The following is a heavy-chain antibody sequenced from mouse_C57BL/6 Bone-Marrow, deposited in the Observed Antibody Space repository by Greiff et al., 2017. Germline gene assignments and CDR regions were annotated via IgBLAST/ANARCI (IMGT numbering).Heavy chain of an antibody. CDR1: GYTFTSYW. CDR3: TRRTTVGGWYFDV. J-gene: IGHJ1*03. CDR2: IYPGNSDT. D-gene: IGHD1-1*01. Sequence: EVQLQQSGTVLARPGASVKMSCKTSGYTFTSYWMHWVKQRPGQGLEWIGAIYPGNSDTSYNQKFKGKAKLTAVTSASTAYMELSSLTSEDSAVXYCTRRTTVGGWYFDVWGTGTTGTVSS. V-gene: IGHV1-5*01.